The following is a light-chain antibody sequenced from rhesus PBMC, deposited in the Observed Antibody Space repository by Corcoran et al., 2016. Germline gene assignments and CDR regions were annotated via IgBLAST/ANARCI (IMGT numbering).Light chain of an antibody. CDR3: QETSNLWT. V-gene: IGKV3-31*02. Sequence: EIVMTQSPATLSLSPGETATISCRTSQSVSSKLAWYQQNPGQAPRLLIYGASSRATGIPDRFSGSGSVTDVTLTISSLEPEDFAVYYCQETSNLWTFGQGTKVEIK. J-gene: IGKJ1*01. CDR1: QSVSSK. CDR2: GAS.